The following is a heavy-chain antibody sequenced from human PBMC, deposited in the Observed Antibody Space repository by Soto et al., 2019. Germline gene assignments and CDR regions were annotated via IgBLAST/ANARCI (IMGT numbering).Heavy chain of an antibody. CDR3: AREGGPNYYYYMDV. J-gene: IGHJ6*03. D-gene: IGHD2-15*01. Sequence: PGGSLRLSCAASGFTVSSNYLSWVRQPPGKGLEWVSVIYSGGSTYYADSVKGRFTISRDNSKNTLYLQMNSLRAEDTAVYYCAREGGPNYYYYMDVWGKGTTVTVSS. CDR1: GFTVSSNY. CDR2: IYSGGST. V-gene: IGHV3-66*01.